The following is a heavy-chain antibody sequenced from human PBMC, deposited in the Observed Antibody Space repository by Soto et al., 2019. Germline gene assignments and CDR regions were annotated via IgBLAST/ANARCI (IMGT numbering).Heavy chain of an antibody. CDR2: MYHSGNT. V-gene: IGHV4-38-2*02. CDR1: GYSISSGYF. CDR3: ARDAVGITIGYYYGMDV. Sequence: LSLTCAVSGYSISSGYFWGWIRQAPGKGLEWIGSMYHSGNTYYNPSLKSRVTISVDTSKNQVSLKLRSVTAADAAVYYCARDAVGITIGYYYGMDVWGQGTTVTVSS. J-gene: IGHJ6*02. D-gene: IGHD3-9*01.